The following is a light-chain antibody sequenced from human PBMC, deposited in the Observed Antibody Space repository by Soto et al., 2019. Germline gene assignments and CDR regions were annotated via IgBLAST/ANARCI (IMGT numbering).Light chain of an antibody. CDR1: QTLSSW. CDR2: DAS. Sequence: DIQMTQSPSTLSASVGDRVTITCRASQTLSSWLAWYQQKPGKAPKLLIYDASSLESGVPLRFSGSGSGTEFTLTISSLQPDDFATYYCQQYNSYPWTFGQGTKVELK. J-gene: IGKJ1*01. CDR3: QQYNSYPWT. V-gene: IGKV1-5*01.